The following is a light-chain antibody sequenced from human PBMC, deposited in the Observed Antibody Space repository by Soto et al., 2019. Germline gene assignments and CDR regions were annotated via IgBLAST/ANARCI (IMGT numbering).Light chain of an antibody. CDR3: IQALQTFYT. Sequence: DIVMTQSPLSLPVTPGEPASISCRSSQSLLHSNGYNYLDWYLQKPGQSPQLLIYLGSNRASGVPDRFSGSGSGTDFTLKISRVEAEDVGVYYCIQALQTFYTFGPGPKVEIX. J-gene: IGKJ2*01. CDR2: LGS. V-gene: IGKV2-28*01. CDR1: QSLLHSNGYNY.